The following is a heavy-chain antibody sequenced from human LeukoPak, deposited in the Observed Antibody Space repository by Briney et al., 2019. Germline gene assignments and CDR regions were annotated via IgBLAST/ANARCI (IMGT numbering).Heavy chain of an antibody. J-gene: IGHJ5*02. CDR3: ARVGPSGYCSSTSCYLNWFDP. V-gene: IGHV4-39*07. CDR2: IYYSGST. D-gene: IGHD2-2*01. CDR1: GGSISSSSYY. Sequence: SETLSLTCTVSGGSISSSSYYWGWIRQPPGKGLEWIGSIYYSGSTYYNPSLKSRVTISVDTSKNQFSLKLSSVTAADTAVYYCARVGPSGYCSSTSCYLNWFDPWGQGTLVTVSS.